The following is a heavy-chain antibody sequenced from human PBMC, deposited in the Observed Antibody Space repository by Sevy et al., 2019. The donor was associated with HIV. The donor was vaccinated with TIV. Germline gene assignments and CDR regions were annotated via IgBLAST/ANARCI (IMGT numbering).Heavy chain of an antibody. CDR3: ARDSPPSATTVPHFDC. CDR2: ISNSGTAM. Sequence: GGSLRLSCAASGFTFSSYEMNWVRQAPGKGLEWVSYISNSGTAMYYSDSVRGRFTISRDNARTSLYLQMNSLRAEDTAVYYCARDSPPSATTVPHFDCWGQGALVTVSS. D-gene: IGHD4-4*01. V-gene: IGHV3-48*03. J-gene: IGHJ4*02. CDR1: GFTFSSYE.